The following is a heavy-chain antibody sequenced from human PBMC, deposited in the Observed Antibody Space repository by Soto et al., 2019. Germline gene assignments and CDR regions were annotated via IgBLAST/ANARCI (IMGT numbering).Heavy chain of an antibody. V-gene: IGHV3-13*01. CDR1: GFTFSSYD. CDR3: ARAPRYGGTFDY. J-gene: IGHJ4*02. Sequence: GGSLRLSCAASGFTFSSYDMHWVRQATGKGLEWVSAIGTAGDTYYPGSVKGRFTISRENAKNSLYLQMNSLRAGDTAVYYCARAPRYGGTFDYWGQGTLATVSS. CDR2: IGTAGDT. D-gene: IGHD1-1*01.